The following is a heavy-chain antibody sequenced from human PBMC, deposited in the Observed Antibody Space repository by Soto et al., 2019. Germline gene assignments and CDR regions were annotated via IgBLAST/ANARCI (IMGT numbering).Heavy chain of an antibody. D-gene: IGHD6-13*01. CDR1: GFTFSSYA. J-gene: IGHJ5*02. Sequence: GGSLRLSCAASGFTFSSYAMSWVRQVPGKGLEWVSTISGSGGNTYYGDSAKGRFTISRDNSKNTLYLQMNSLRAEDTAVYYCAKDRAAAAATVRFDPWGQETLVTVSS. CDR2: ISGSGGNT. CDR3: AKDRAAAAATVRFDP. V-gene: IGHV3-23*01.